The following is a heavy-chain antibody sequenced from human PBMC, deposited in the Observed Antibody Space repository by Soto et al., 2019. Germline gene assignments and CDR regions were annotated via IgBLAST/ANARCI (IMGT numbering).Heavy chain of an antibody. V-gene: IGHV3-21*01. J-gene: IGHJ4*02. D-gene: IGHD4-17*01. Sequence: EVQLVESGGGLVKPGGSLRLSCAASGFTFSSYSMNWVRQAPGKGLEWVSSISSSSSYIYYADSVKGRFTISRDNAKNSVYLQMNSLRAEDTAVYYCARTDYGGNSYYFDYWGQGTLVTVSS. CDR2: ISSSSSYI. CDR3: ARTDYGGNSYYFDY. CDR1: GFTFSSYS.